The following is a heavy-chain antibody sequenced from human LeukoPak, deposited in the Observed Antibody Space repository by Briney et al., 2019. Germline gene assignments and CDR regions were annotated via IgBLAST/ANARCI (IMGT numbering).Heavy chain of an antibody. Sequence: PGRSLRLSCAASGFTFSSYGMHWVRQAPGKGLEWVAVIWYDGSNKYYADSVKGRFTISRDNSKNTLYLQMNSLRAEDTAVYYCAGESVQAPFASSYYYYYMDVWGKGTTVTVSS. V-gene: IGHV3-33*01. CDR1: GFTFSSYG. J-gene: IGHJ6*03. CDR3: AGESVQAPFASSYYYYYMDV. CDR2: IWYDGSNK. D-gene: IGHD3-16*01.